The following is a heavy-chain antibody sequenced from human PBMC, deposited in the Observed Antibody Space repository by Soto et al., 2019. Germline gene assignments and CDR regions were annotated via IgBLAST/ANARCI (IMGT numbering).Heavy chain of an antibody. CDR1: GFTFSIYA. CDR2: ISYSGSST. Sequence: EVQLLESGGGLVQPGESLKLSCAASGFTFSIYAMSWVRQAPGKGLEWVSGISYSGSSTYYADSVKGRFTISRDNSKNTLYLQMNSLRGEDTAVYYCARGPVGATTYWYFDLWGRGTLVTVSS. V-gene: IGHV3-23*01. D-gene: IGHD1-26*01. J-gene: IGHJ2*01. CDR3: ARGPVGATTYWYFDL.